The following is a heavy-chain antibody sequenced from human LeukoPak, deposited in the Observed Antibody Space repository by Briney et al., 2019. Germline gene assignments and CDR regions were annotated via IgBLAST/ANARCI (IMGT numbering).Heavy chain of an antibody. Sequence: SVKVSCKASGGTFSSYAIGWVRQAPGQGLEWMGRIIPILGIANYAQKFQGRVTITADKSTSTAYMELSSLRSEDTAVYYCAREVYYDILTGYSSDAFDIWGQGTMVTVSS. CDR1: GGTFSSYA. CDR2: IIPILGIA. V-gene: IGHV1-69*04. CDR3: AREVYYDILTGYSSDAFDI. J-gene: IGHJ3*02. D-gene: IGHD3-9*01.